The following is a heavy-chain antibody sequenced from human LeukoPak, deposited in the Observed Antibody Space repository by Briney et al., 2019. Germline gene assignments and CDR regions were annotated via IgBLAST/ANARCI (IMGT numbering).Heavy chain of an antibody. Sequence: PSETLSLTCAVYGGSFSGYYWSWIRQPPGKGLEWIGEINHSGSTNYNPSLKSRVTISVDTSKNQFSLKLSSVTAADTAVYYCARGRLAGYYYGSGRSWNDDYWGQGTLVTVSS. V-gene: IGHV4-34*01. CDR1: GGSFSGYY. CDR2: INHSGST. D-gene: IGHD3-10*01. J-gene: IGHJ4*02. CDR3: ARGRLAGYYYGSGRSWNDDY.